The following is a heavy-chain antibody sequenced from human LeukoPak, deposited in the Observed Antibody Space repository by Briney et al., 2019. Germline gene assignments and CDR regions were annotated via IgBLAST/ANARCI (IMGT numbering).Heavy chain of an antibody. CDR3: ASMASYSGYDFDY. D-gene: IGHD5-12*01. J-gene: IGHJ4*02. CDR2: IYSGGNT. CDR1: GFTVSSYY. V-gene: IGHV3-53*01. Sequence: PGGSLRLSCAASGFTVSSYYMSWVRQAPGKGLEWVSVIYSGGNTYYADSVKGRFTISSDNSKNTLFLQMNSLRVEDTAVYYCASMASYSGYDFDYWGQGTLVTVSS.